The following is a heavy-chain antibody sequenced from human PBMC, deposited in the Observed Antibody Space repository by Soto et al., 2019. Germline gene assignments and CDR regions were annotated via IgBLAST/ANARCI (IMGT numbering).Heavy chain of an antibody. Sequence: GESLKISCKGSGYIFTTYWISWVRQMPGKGLEWMGRIDPRVSYTNYSPSFHVPVTISADTSISTAYLQWSSLKASDTAMYYCARHPYYYDSSGCDFDYWGQGTLVTVSS. V-gene: IGHV5-10-1*01. CDR2: IDPRVSYT. CDR1: GYIFTTYW. CDR3: ARHPYYYDSSGCDFDY. D-gene: IGHD3-22*01. J-gene: IGHJ4*02.